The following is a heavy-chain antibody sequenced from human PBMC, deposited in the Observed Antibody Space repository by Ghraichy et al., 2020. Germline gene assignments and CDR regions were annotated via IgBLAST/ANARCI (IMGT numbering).Heavy chain of an antibody. CDR3: ARAPPGDFWFDP. V-gene: IGHV3-74*03. CDR2: INVDDSST. Sequence: GGSLRLSCAASGFTFSNYWLHWVRRPAGKGLAWVSRINVDDSSTTYADSVKGRFTISRDNAKNALYLQMNSLRAEDTAVYYCARAPPGDFWFDPWGQGTLVTVSS. D-gene: IGHD2/OR15-2a*01. J-gene: IGHJ5*02. CDR1: GFTFSNYW.